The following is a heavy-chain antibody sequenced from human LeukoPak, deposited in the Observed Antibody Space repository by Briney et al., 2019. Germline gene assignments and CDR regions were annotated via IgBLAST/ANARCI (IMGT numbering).Heavy chain of an antibody. J-gene: IGHJ6*03. CDR3: ASWATTNYYYYYYMDV. V-gene: IGHV4-39*07. Sequence: PSETLSLTCTVSGGSISSSSYYWGWIRQPPGKGLEWIGSIYYSGSTYHNPSLKSRVTISVDTSKNQFSLKLSSVTAADTAVYYCASWATTNYYYYYYMDVWGKGTTVTVSS. CDR1: GGSISSSSYY. CDR2: IYYSGST. D-gene: IGHD5-12*01.